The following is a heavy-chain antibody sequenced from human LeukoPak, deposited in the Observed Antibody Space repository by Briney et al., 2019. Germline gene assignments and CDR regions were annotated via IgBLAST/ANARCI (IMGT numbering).Heavy chain of an antibody. J-gene: IGHJ3*02. Sequence: VASVKVSCKASGGTFSSYAISWVRQAPGQGLEWMGGIIPIFGTANYAQKFQGRVTITADESTSTAYMELSSLGSEDTAVYYCARGPYYYDSSGYYFHAFDIWGQGTMVTVSS. CDR2: IIPIFGTA. CDR3: ARGPYYYDSSGYYFHAFDI. CDR1: GGTFSSYA. V-gene: IGHV1-69*13. D-gene: IGHD3-22*01.